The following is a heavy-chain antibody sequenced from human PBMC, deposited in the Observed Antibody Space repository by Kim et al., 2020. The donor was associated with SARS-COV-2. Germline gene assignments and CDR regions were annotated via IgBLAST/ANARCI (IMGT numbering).Heavy chain of an antibody. V-gene: IGHV3-15*01. Sequence: GGSLRLSCAASGFTFSNAWMSWVRQAPGKGLEWVGRIKSKTDGGTTDYAAPVKGRFTISRDDSKNTLYLQMNSLKTEDTAVYYCTTDKLGYYEPILCFDYWGQGTLVTVSS. J-gene: IGHJ4*02. CDR2: IKSKTDGGTT. CDR3: TTDKLGYYEPILCFDY. D-gene: IGHD3-22*01. CDR1: GFTFSNAW.